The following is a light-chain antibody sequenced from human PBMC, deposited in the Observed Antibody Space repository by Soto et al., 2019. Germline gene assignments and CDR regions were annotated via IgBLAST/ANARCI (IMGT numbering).Light chain of an antibody. Sequence: QAVVTQEPSLTVSPGGTVTLTCGSSTGAVTSGHYPYWFQQKPGQAPRTLIYDTSNKHSWTPARFSGSLLGGKAALTLSGAQPEDEAESYCLLSYSGAYYVFGTATKLTVL. V-gene: IGLV7-46*01. CDR3: LLSYSGAYYV. CDR2: DTS. J-gene: IGLJ1*01. CDR1: TGAVTSGHY.